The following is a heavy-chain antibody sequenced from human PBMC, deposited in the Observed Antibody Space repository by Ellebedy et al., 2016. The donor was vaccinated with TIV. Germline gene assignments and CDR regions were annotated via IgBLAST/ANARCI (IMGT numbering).Heavy chain of an antibody. V-gene: IGHV4-59*01. CDR1: GGSISSYY. Sequence: GSLRLXCTVSGGSISSYYWSWIRQPPGKGLEWIGYIYYSGSTNYNPSLKSRVTISVDTSKNQFSLKLSSVTAADTAVYYCAREGDSSGFFDYWGQGTLVTVSS. CDR3: AREGDSSGFFDY. D-gene: IGHD6-19*01. J-gene: IGHJ4*02. CDR2: IYYSGST.